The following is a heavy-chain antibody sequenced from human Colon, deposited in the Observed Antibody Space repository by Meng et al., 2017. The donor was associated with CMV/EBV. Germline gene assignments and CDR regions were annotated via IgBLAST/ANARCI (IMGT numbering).Heavy chain of an antibody. V-gene: IGHV3-21*01. CDR2: ISSSSSYI. CDR1: GFAFGGYT. J-gene: IGHJ6*02. Sequence: GGSLRLSCTTSGFAFGGYTMNWVRQAPGKGLEWVSSISSSSSYIYYADSVKGRFTISRDNAKNSLYLQMNSLRAEDTAVYYCARRAENQLNGWYYGMDVWGQGTAVTVSS. CDR3: ARRAENQLNGWYYGMDV. D-gene: IGHD6-19*01.